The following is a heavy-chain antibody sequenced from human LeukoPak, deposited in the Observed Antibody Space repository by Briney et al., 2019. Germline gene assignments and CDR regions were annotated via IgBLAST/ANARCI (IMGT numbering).Heavy chain of an antibody. J-gene: IGHJ3*02. V-gene: IGHV4-59*01. CDR2: IYYSGST. Sequence: PSETLTLTCTASGYSISSYYRSWIRQPPGQGLEWIGYIYYSGSTNYNPSLKSRVTISVDTSKNQFSLKLSSVTAADTAVYYCARDRGDGYNSGAFDIWGQGTMVTVSS. CDR3: ARDRGDGYNSGAFDI. CDR1: GYSISSYY. D-gene: IGHD5-24*01.